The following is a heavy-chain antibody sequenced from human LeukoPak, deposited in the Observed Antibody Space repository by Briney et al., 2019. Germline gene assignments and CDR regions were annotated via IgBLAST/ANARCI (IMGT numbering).Heavy chain of an antibody. CDR2: INPNSGGT. Sequence: GASVKVSCKASGYTFTGYYMHWVRQAPGQGLEWMGWINPNSGGTNYAQKFQGRVTMTRDTSISTAYMELSRLRSDDTAVYYRASLRYGSGSYFSYYGMDVWGQGTTVTVSS. CDR3: ASLRYGSGSYFSYYGMDV. D-gene: IGHD3-10*01. CDR1: GYTFTGYY. V-gene: IGHV1-2*02. J-gene: IGHJ6*02.